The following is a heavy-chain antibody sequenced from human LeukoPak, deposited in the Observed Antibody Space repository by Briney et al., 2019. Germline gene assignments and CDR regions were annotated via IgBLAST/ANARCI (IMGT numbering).Heavy chain of an antibody. CDR2: IYSSGTT. J-gene: IGHJ4*02. Sequence: PSETLSPTCTVSGGSIRSYYWSWIRQPPGKGLEWIGYIYSSGTTNYNPSLKSRVTFSIDSTKNHFSLKLTSVRAADTAVYYCARLYGSGYYDGDFWGQGSLVTVSS. CDR3: ARLYGSGYYDGDF. D-gene: IGHD6-25*01. V-gene: IGHV4-59*08. CDR1: GGSIRSYY.